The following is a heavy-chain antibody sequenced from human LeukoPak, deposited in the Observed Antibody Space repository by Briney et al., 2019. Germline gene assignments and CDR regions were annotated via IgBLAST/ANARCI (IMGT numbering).Heavy chain of an antibody. CDR1: GYTFTSYD. V-gene: IGHV1-8*01. CDR3: ARGSWGYSSLSMDYFDY. CDR2: MNPNSGNT. D-gene: IGHD6-6*01. J-gene: IGHJ4*02. Sequence: GASVKVSCKASGYTFTSYDINWVRQATGQGLEWMGWMNPNSGNTGYAQKFQGRVTMTRNTSISTAYMELSSLRSEDTAVYYCARGSWGYSSLSMDYFDYWGQGTLVTVSS.